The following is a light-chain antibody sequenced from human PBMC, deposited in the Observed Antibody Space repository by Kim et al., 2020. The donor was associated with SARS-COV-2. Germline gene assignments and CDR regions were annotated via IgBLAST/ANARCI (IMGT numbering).Light chain of an antibody. CDR3: NSCTGSSIWGV. V-gene: IGLV2-14*01. J-gene: IGLJ2*01. CDR2: DVS. CDR1: SSDVGGYNY. Sequence: QSALTQPASVSGSPGQSITISCTGTSSDVGGYNYVSWYQQHPGKAPKLMIYDVSKRPSGVSNRFSGSKSGNTASLTISGLQAEDEADYYCNSCTGSSIWGVFGGGTKLTVL.